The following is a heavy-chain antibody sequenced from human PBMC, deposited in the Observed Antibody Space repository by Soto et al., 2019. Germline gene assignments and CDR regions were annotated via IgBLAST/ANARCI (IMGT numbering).Heavy chain of an antibody. CDR3: ARLKRDGYNYSPLYY. Sequence: EVQLVQSGAVVKKPGESLKISCKGSGYSFTSYWIGWVRQMPGKGLEWMGIIYPGDSDTRYSPSFQGQVTISADKSIRTAYPQWSSLEASDTAMYYCARLKRDGYNYSPLYYWGQGTLVTVSS. D-gene: IGHD5-12*01. CDR1: GYSFTSYW. V-gene: IGHV5-51*03. CDR2: IYPGDSDT. J-gene: IGHJ4*02.